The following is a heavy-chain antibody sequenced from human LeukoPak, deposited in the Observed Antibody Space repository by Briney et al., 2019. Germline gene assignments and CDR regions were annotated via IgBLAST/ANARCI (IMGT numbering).Heavy chain of an antibody. CDR1: GFTFSSYA. D-gene: IGHD3-22*01. CDR2: ISYDGSNK. CDR3: ARAKLGDSSGYYPFQH. Sequence: PGRSLRLSCAASGFTFSSYAMHWVRQAPGKGLEWVAVISYDGSNKYYADSVKGRFTISRDNSKNTLYLQMNSLRAEDTAVYYCARAKLGDSSGYYPFQHWGQGTLVTVSS. V-gene: IGHV3-30-3*01. J-gene: IGHJ1*01.